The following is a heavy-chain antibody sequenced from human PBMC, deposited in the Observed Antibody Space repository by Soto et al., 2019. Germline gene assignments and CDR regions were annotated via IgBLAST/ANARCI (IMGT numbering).Heavy chain of an antibody. CDR3: AKEGGGSGYSFADVVYWYFDL. Sequence: EGQLLESGGGLVQPGGSLRLSCAASGFTVITYGMSWVRQAPGKGLEWVAGISGSDNKKIDYAESVRGRFAISRDTSENTLYLHMNSLRGDDTAVYYCAKEGGGSGYSFADVVYWYFDLWGRGSLVTVSS. CDR2: ISGSDNKK. D-gene: IGHD5-18*01. V-gene: IGHV3-23*01. J-gene: IGHJ2*01. CDR1: GFTVITYG.